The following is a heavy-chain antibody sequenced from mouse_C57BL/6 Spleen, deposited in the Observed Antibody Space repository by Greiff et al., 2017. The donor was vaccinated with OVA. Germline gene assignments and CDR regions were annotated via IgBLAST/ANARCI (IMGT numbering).Heavy chain of an antibody. D-gene: IGHD1-1*01. Sequence: QVQLKESGPELVKPGASVKISCKASGYAFSSSWMNWVKQRPGKGLEWIGRIYPGDGDTNYNGKFKGKATLTADKSSSTAYMQLSSLTSEDSAVYFCARRGQDYGSDCWGQGTTLTVSS. CDR1: GYAFSSSW. CDR3: ARRGQDYGSDC. CDR2: IYPGDGDT. V-gene: IGHV1-82*01. J-gene: IGHJ2*01.